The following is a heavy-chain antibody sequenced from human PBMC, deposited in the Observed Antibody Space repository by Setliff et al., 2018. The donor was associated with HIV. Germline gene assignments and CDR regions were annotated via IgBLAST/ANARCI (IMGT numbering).Heavy chain of an antibody. J-gene: IGHJ4*02. D-gene: IGHD1-26*01. CDR1: GFTFSDHY. V-gene: IGHV3-72*01. Sequence: PGGSLRLSCAASGFTFSDHYMDWVRQAPGKGLEWVGRIRNKANSYTTEYAASVKGRFTISRDESKNSLYLQINNLKIEDTAVYYWATSLHFYSYWGQGTLVTVSS. CDR3: ATSLHFYSY. CDR2: IRNKANSYTT.